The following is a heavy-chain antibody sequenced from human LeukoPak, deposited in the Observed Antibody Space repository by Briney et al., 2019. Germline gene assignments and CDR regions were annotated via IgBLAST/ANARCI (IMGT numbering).Heavy chain of an antibody. J-gene: IGHJ5*02. D-gene: IGHD2-2*01. CDR2: INPNSGGT. Sequence: GASEKVSCKASGYTFTGYYMHWVRQAPGQGLEWMGWINPNSGGTNYAQKFQGRVTMTRDTSISTAYMELSRLRSDDTAVYYCARDGLRYCSSTSCSKLNWFDPWGQGTLVTVSS. V-gene: IGHV1-2*02. CDR3: ARDGLRYCSSTSCSKLNWFDP. CDR1: GYTFTGYY.